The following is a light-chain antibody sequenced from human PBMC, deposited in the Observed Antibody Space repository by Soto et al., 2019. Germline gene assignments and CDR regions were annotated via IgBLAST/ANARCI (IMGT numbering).Light chain of an antibody. CDR3: QQHNDDPLT. V-gene: IGKV1-9*01. CDR2: GAS. Sequence: IQLTQSPSSLSASVGDRVTITCRASQGIGNYLAWYQQRPGKAPKLLIYGASTLQSSVPSRFSGTGSGTACTLTTSPLQPEDCATYYCQQHNDDPLTFGPWTRLEI. CDR1: QGIGNY. J-gene: IGKJ5*01.